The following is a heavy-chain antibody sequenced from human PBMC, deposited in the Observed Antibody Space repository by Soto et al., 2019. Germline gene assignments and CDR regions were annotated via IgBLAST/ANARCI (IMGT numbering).Heavy chain of an antibody. D-gene: IGHD7-27*01. CDR3: TGAESPDTAYFSLY. CDR2: IWYDGSNT. J-gene: IGHJ4*02. CDR1: GFIFSSFG. Sequence: GGSLRLSCAASGFIFSSFGMHWVRQAPGKGLEWVAHIWYDGSNTYYADSVKGRFTVSRDTSNGVAYLQMSSLRIEDSAVYYCTGAESPDTAYFSLYWGQGTPVTVSS. V-gene: IGHV3-30*02.